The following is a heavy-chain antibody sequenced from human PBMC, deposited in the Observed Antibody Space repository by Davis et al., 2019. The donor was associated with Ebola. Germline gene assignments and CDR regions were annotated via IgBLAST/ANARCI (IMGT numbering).Heavy chain of an antibody. CDR2: IYYNGRT. CDR1: GGSISSGTYY. V-gene: IGHV4-39*07. J-gene: IGHJ6*03. Sequence: SETLSLTCSVSGGSISSGTYYWGWVRQPPGKGLEWIGSIYYNGRTYYSSSLEGRVTISLDTSKNQFSLQLNSVTPEDTAVYYCVRDIAYCIDVWGEGTTVTVS. D-gene: IGHD6-13*01. CDR3: VRDIAYCIDV.